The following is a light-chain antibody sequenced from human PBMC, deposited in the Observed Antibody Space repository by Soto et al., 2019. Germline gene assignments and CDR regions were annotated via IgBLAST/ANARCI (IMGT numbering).Light chain of an antibody. Sequence: LTQPPSVSVAPEKTATITCGGNNIGDKRVHWYRQKPGQAPVLLISYDSDRPSGIPERFPGSNSGNTATLTISRVEAGDEADYYCQVWDIMTDNYVFGGGTKLTVL. J-gene: IGLJ1*01. V-gene: IGLV3-21*04. CDR1: NIGDKR. CDR3: QVWDIMTDNYV. CDR2: YDS.